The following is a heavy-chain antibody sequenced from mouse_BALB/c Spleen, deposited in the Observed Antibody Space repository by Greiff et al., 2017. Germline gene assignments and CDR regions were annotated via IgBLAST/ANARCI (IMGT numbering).Heavy chain of an antibody. D-gene: IGHD2-4*01. V-gene: IGHV1S137*01. Sequence: VQLQQSGAELVRPGVSVKISCKGSGYTFTDYAMHWVKQSHAKSLEWIGVISTYYGDASYNQKFKGKATMTVDKSSSTAYMELARLTSEDSAIYYCARRKMITTGYAMDYWGQGTSVTVSS. CDR1: GYTFTDYA. CDR3: ARRKMITTGYAMDY. CDR2: ISTYYGDA. J-gene: IGHJ4*01.